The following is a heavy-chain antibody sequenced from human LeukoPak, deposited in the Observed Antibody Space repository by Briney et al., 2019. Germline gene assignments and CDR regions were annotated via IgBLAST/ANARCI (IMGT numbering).Heavy chain of an antibody. J-gene: IGHJ5*02. Sequence: SETLSLTCTVSGGSISSYYWSWIRQPPGKGLEWIGYIYYSGSTNYNPSPKSRVTISVDTSKNQFSLKLSSVTAADTAVYYCARDQGPYYYDSSGSGFDPWGQGTLVTVSS. CDR1: GGSISSYY. CDR3: ARDQGPYYYDSSGSGFDP. V-gene: IGHV4-59*01. CDR2: IYYSGST. D-gene: IGHD3-22*01.